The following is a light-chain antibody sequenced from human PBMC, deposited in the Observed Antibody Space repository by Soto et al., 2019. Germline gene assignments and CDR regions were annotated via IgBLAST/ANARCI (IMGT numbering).Light chain of an antibody. CDR2: GAS. J-gene: IGKJ1*01. CDR1: QSVSNNY. V-gene: IGKV3-20*01. Sequence: EIVLTQSRGTLSLSPGERATLSSRASQSVSNNYLAWYQQKPGQAPRLLIYGASNRATGIPDRFSGSGSGTDFTLTISRLEPEDFAVYYCQQYGSSGTFGQGTKVDIK. CDR3: QQYGSSGT.